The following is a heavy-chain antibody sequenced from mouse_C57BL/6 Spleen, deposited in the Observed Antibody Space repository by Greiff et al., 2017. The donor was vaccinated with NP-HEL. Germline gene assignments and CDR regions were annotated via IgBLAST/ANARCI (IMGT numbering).Heavy chain of an antibody. CDR3: ARANYYGSPFDY. J-gene: IGHJ2*01. V-gene: IGHV1-54*01. Sequence: QVQLKQSGAELVRPGTSVKVSCKASGYAFTNYLIEWVKQRPGQGLEWIGVINPGSGGTNYNEKFKGKATLTADKSSSTAYMQLSSLTSEDSAVYFCARANYYGSPFDYWGQGTTLTVSS. CDR1: GYAFTNYL. CDR2: INPGSGGT. D-gene: IGHD1-1*01.